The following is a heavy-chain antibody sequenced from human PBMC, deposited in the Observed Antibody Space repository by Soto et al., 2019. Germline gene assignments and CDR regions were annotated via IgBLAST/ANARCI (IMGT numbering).Heavy chain of an antibody. CDR1: GFTFSNAW. D-gene: IGHD2-15*01. Sequence: GGSLRLSCAASGFTFSNAWMSWVRQAPGKGLEWVGRIKSKTDGGTTDYAAPVKGRFTISRDDSKNTLYLQMNSLKTEDKAVYYCTTDPNIVVVVESSSGDWFDPWGQGTLVTVSS. V-gene: IGHV3-15*01. CDR3: TTDPNIVVVVESSSGDWFDP. CDR2: IKSKTDGGTT. J-gene: IGHJ5*02.